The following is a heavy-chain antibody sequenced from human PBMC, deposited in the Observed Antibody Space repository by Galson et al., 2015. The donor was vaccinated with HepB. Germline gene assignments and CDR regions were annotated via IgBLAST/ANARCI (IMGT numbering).Heavy chain of an antibody. CDR3: ARGFTVSGTWYYSGY. V-gene: IGHV7-4-1*02. J-gene: IGHJ4*02. D-gene: IGHD6-13*01. Sequence: SVKVSCKASGYTFTNYGMNWVRQAPGQGLERMGWINTNTGNPTYAQGFTGRFVFSLDTSVSTTYLEISSLKADDTAVYYCARGFTVSGTWYYSGYWGQGATVTVSS. CDR1: GYTFTNYG. CDR2: INTNTGNP.